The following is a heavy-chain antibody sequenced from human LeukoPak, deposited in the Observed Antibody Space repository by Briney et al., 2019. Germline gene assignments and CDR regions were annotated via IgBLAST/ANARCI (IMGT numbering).Heavy chain of an antibody. CDR3: AREWSAFDY. V-gene: IGHV4-61*01. Sequence: SETLSLTCTVSVGSVSSDSYYWSWIRQPPGKGLEWIGYIHYSGSTNYNPSLKSRVTISVDTSKSQLFLRVRSVIAADTAVYYCAREWSAFDYWGQGTLVTVSS. D-gene: IGHD2-15*01. CDR1: VGSVSSDSYY. CDR2: IHYSGST. J-gene: IGHJ4*02.